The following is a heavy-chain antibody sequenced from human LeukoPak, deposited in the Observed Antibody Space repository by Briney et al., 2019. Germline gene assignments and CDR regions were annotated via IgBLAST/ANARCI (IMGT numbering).Heavy chain of an antibody. J-gene: IGHJ4*02. D-gene: IGHD3-10*01. CDR2: IYYSGST. V-gene: IGHV4-59*08. CDR1: GGSIGGYY. CDR3: ARHYGSGTYPLDY. Sequence: PSETLSLICSVSGGSIGGYYWSWLRQPPGKGLEWVAFIYYSGSTNYNPSLKSRATISVDTSKNQFSLKLNSVTAADTAVYYCARHYGSGTYPLDYWGQGALVTVSS.